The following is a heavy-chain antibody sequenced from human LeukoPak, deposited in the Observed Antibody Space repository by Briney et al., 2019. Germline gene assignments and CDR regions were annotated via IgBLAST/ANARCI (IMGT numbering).Heavy chain of an antibody. V-gene: IGHV3-53*01. CDR1: GFTVSSNY. CDR2: IYSGGST. Sequence: GGSLRLSCAASGFTVSSNYMSWVRQAPGKGLEWVSVIYSGGSTYYADSVKGRFTISRDNSKNTLYLQMNSLRAEDTAVYYCATHTNSGSYVDFDYWGQGTLVTVSS. J-gene: IGHJ4*02. CDR3: ATHTNSGSYVDFDY. D-gene: IGHD1-26*01.